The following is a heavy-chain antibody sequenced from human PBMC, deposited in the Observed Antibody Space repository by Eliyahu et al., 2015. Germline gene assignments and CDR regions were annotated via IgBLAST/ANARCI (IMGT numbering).Heavy chain of an antibody. V-gene: IGHV3-30*18. CDR1: GFNFGSYG. Sequence: GFNFGSYGMHWVRQAPGKGLEWVAVISNDGSNKYYVDSVKGRFTISRDNSKNTLYLQMNSLRAEDTAVYYCAKNVYYCSGGGCFLDYWGQGTLVTVSS. CDR2: ISNDGSNK. D-gene: IGHD2-15*01. CDR3: AKNVYYCSGGGCFLDY. J-gene: IGHJ4*02.